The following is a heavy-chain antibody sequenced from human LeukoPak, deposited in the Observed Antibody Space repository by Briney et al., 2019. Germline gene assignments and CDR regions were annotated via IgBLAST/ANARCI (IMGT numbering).Heavy chain of an antibody. CDR1: GGTFSSYA. V-gene: IGHV1-69*13. CDR2: IIPIFGTA. CDR3: AREATNCSGGSCYSNWFDP. D-gene: IGHD2-15*01. Sequence: SVKVSCKASGGTFSSYAISWVRQAPGQGLEWMRGIIPIFGTANYAQKSQGRVTNTAYESTSTAYMELSSLRSEDTAVYYCAREATNCSGGSCYSNWFDPWGQGTLVTVSS. J-gene: IGHJ5*02.